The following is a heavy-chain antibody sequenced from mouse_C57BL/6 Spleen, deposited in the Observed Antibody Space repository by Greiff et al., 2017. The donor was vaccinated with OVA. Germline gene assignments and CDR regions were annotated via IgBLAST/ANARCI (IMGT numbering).Heavy chain of an antibody. CDR1: GYSITSGYY. CDR3: AREGSNPYFAY. J-gene: IGHJ2*01. CDR2: ISYDGSN. D-gene: IGHD2-5*01. V-gene: IGHV3-6*01. Sequence: DVKLMESGPGLVKPSQSLSLTCSVTGYSITSGYYWNWIRQFPGNKLEWMGYISYDGSNNYNPSLKNRISITRDTSKNQFFLKLNSVTTEDTATYYCAREGSNPYFAYWGQGTTLTVSS.